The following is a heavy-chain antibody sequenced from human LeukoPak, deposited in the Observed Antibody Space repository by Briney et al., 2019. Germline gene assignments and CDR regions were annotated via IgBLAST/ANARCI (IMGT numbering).Heavy chain of an antibody. V-gene: IGHV3-21*01. CDR2: ISSSSSYI. D-gene: IGHD1-26*01. Sequence: PGGSLRLSCAASGFTFSSYSMNWVRQAPGKGLEWVSSISSSSSYIYYADSVKGRFTISRDNAKNSLYLQMNSLRAEDTAVYYCAREEWSYSGSYSLDYWGQGTLVTVSS. J-gene: IGHJ4*02. CDR3: AREEWSYSGSYSLDY. CDR1: GFTFSSYS.